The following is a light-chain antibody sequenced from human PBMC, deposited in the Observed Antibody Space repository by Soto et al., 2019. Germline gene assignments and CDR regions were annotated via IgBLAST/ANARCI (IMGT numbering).Light chain of an antibody. V-gene: IGKV1-39*01. CDR3: LQSYITPWT. J-gene: IGKJ1*01. Sequence: DIQMTQSPSSLSASVGDSVTITFRASQSISRYLNWYQQKAGQGPKLLIYSASILQSGVPSRSSGSGSGTDFTLTISRLQPEDFATSYCLQSYITPWTFGQVTHVEIK. CDR2: SAS. CDR1: QSISRY.